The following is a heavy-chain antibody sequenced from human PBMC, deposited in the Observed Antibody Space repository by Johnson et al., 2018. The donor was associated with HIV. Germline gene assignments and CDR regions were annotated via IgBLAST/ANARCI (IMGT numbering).Heavy chain of an antibody. Sequence: EVQLVESGGGLVQPGGSLRLSCAASGFTVSSNYMSWVRQAPGKGLDWVSYISSSGSTIYYADSVKGRFTISRDNSKNTLYLQMNSLRAEDTAVYYCARSLRRLQRVFDAFDILGQGTMVTVSS. D-gene: IGHD4-11*01. CDR2: ISSSGSTI. V-gene: IGHV3-48*01. CDR3: ARSLRRLQRVFDAFDI. J-gene: IGHJ3*02. CDR1: GFTVSSNY.